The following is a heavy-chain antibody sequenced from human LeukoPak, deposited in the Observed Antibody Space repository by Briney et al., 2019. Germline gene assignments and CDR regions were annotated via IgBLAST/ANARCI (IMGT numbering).Heavy chain of an antibody. J-gene: IGHJ4*02. CDR2: IYRSGST. V-gene: IGHV4-38-2*02. D-gene: IGHD3-22*01. CDR3: ARGLGYYDSSGYYNFDY. CDR1: GYSINSGYY. Sequence: PSETLSLTCTVSGYSINSGYYWVWIRQPPGKGLEWIGSIYRSGSTNYNPSLKSRVTISVDTSKNQFSLKLSSVTAADTAVYYCARGLGYYDSSGYYNFDYWGQGTLVTVSS.